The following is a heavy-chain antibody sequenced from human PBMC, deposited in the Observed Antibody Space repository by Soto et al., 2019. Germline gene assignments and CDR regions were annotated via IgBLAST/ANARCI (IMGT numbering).Heavy chain of an antibody. V-gene: IGHV4-28*02. Sequence: KESGPTLVRPAQTLTLTCDFSGFSLSTYHMGVAWIRQPPGKGLEWIGEIDRSGRTKYNPSLKSRVSISVETSKNQFSLKLSSVTAADTGVYYCATWGRGVLIQNWFDPWGQGTLVTVSS. CDR2: IDRSGRT. D-gene: IGHD3-10*01. CDR3: ATWGRGVLIQNWFDP. CDR1: GFSLSTYHMG. J-gene: IGHJ5*02.